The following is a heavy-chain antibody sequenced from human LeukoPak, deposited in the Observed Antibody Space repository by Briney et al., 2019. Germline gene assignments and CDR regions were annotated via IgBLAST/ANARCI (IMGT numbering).Heavy chain of an antibody. V-gene: IGHV3-23*01. Sequence: GGSLRLSCAASGFTFSSYAMSWVRQAPGKGLEWVSTISATGGSIYYADSVRGRLTISRDNSKNTVYLQMNSLRAEDTAVYYCAKDRYYDSSGYYKAKFFTFDYWGQGTLVTVSS. CDR3: AKDRYYDSSGYYKAKFFTFDY. CDR1: GFTFSSYA. J-gene: IGHJ4*02. CDR2: ISATGGSI. D-gene: IGHD3-22*01.